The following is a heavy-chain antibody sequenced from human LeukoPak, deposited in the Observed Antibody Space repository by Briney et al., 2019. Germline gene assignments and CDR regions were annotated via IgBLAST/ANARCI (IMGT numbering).Heavy chain of an antibody. J-gene: IGHJ5*02. CDR1: GDSIGSNY. CDR3: AKSSGSYRP. V-gene: IGHV4-4*07. D-gene: IGHD1-26*01. CDR2: IYPSGT. Sequence: PSETLSLTSTVSGDSIGSNYWSWIRQPAGKGLEWIGRIYPSGTNYNPSLKSRVTISVDKSKNQVSLKLISVTAADTAMYYCAKSSGSYRPWGQGTLVTVSS.